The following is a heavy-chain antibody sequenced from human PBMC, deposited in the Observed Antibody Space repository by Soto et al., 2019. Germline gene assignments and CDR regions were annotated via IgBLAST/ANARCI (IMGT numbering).Heavy chain of an antibody. J-gene: IGHJ4*02. D-gene: IGHD2-2*01. CDR2: IYYSGST. V-gene: IGHV4-59*08. CDR1: GGSISSYY. CDR3: ARHVVPAANYFAY. Sequence: SETLSLTCTVSGGSISSYYWSWIRQPPGKGLEWIGYIYYSGSTNYNPSLKSRVTISVDTSKNQFSLKLSSVTVADTAVYYCARHVVPAANYFAYWGQGTLVTV.